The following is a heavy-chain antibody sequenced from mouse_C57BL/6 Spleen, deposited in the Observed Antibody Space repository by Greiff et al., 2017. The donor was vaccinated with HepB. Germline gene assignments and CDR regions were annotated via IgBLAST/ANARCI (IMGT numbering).Heavy chain of an antibody. CDR2: ISYDGSN. D-gene: IGHD1-1*01. CDR1: GYSITSGYY. V-gene: IGHV3-6*01. Sequence: ESGPGLVKPSQSLSLTCSVTGYSITSGYYWNWIRQFPGNKLEWMGYISYDGSNNYNPSLKNRISITRDTSKNQFFLKLNSVTTEDTATYYCARVAYYGYFDYWGQGTTLTVSS. CDR3: ARVAYYGYFDY. J-gene: IGHJ2*01.